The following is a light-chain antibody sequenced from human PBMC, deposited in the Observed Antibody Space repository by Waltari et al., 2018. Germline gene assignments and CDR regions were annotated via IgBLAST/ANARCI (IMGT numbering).Light chain of an antibody. CDR3: QQYNQWPYT. V-gene: IGKV3-15*01. J-gene: IGKJ2*01. CDR2: AAS. Sequence: ETVMTPSPVTRSVSPGERATLSCRASQGISMNLAWYQQIPGQAPRLLIYAASTTATGVSARFSGTGSGTDFTLTISNLQSEDFAVYFCQQYNQWPYTFGQGTRLELK. CDR1: QGISMN.